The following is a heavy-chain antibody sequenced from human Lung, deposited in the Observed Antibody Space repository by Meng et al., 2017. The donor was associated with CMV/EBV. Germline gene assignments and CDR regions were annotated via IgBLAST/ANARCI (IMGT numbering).Heavy chain of an antibody. V-gene: IGHV3-49*04. CDR1: GFTFGDYA. CDR3: TRVGTYYYDSSGYYLREEGYFDY. J-gene: IGHJ4*02. D-gene: IGHD3-22*01. CDR2: IRSKAYGGTT. Sequence: GESXKISCTASGFTFGDYAMSWVRQAPGKGLEWVGFIRSKAYGGTTEYAASVKGRFTISRDDSKSIAYLQMNSLKTEDTAVYYCTRVGTYYYDSSGYYLREEGYFDYWGQGTLVTVPS.